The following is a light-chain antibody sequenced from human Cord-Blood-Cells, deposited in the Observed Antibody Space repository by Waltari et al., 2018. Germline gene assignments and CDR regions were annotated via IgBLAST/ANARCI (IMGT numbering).Light chain of an antibody. CDR3: QQYNNWPPYT. CDR2: GAS. V-gene: IGKV3-15*01. J-gene: IGKJ2*01. CDR1: QSVSSN. Sequence: EIVMTQSPATLSVSPGERATLSCRASQSVSSNLAWYQQKPGQAPRLLIYGASTRATGSPARFSGSWSGTEFTLTISSLQSEDFAVYYCQQYNNWPPYTFGQGTKLEIK.